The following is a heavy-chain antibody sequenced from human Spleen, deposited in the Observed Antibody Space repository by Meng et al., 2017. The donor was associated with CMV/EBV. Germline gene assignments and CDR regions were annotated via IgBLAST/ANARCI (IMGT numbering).Heavy chain of an antibody. CDR2: INPNSGGT. CDR1: GYTLTGYY. CDR3: AREGNCISASCYGDY. D-gene: IGHD2-2*01. J-gene: IGHJ4*02. Sequence: ASVKVSCKASGYTLTGYYMHWVRQAPGQGLEWMGWINPNSGGTNYAQKFQDRVTMTRDTSISTAYMELNRLTSDDTAVYFCAREGNCISASCYGDYWGQGTLVTVSS. V-gene: IGHV1-2*02.